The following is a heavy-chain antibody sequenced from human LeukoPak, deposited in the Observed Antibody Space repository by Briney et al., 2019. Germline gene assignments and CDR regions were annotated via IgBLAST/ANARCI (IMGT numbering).Heavy chain of an antibody. J-gene: IGHJ4*02. Sequence: SVKVSCKASGFTFTSSAMQWVRQARGQRLEWIGWIVVGSGNTNYAQKFQERVTITRDMSTSTAYMELSSLRSEDTAVYYCAAETSESGYDYAFDYWGQGTLVTVSS. CDR2: IVVGSGNT. V-gene: IGHV1-58*02. CDR3: AAETSESGYDYAFDY. D-gene: IGHD5-12*01. CDR1: GFTFTSSA.